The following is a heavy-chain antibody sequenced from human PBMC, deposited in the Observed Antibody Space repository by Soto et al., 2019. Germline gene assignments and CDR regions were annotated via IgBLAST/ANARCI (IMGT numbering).Heavy chain of an antibody. D-gene: IGHD3-10*01. CDR2: ISSTGATI. CDR1: GFTFTDYY. Sequence: QVRLVESGGGLVKPGGSLRLSCAASGFTFTDYYMSWFRQAPGKGLEWVSQISSTGATIYYADSVKGRFTISRDNAENSLYLQMTSLRGEDTAIYYCARRFMVRGAFDPWGQGTLVTVSS. CDR3: ARRFMVRGAFDP. J-gene: IGHJ5*02. V-gene: IGHV3-11*01.